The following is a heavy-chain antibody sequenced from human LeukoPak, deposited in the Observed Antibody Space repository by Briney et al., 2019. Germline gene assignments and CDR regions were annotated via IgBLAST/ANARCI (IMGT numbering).Heavy chain of an antibody. CDR3: ARASTVTTYYFDY. J-gene: IGHJ4*02. D-gene: IGHD4-17*01. CDR1: GGSISSYC. V-gene: IGHV4-59*01. Sequence: SETLSLTCTVSGGSISSYCWSWIRQPPGKGLEWIGYIYYSGSTNYNPSLKSRVTMSVDTSKKQFSLKLSSVTAADTAVYYCARASTVTTYYFDYWGQGTLVTVSP. CDR2: IYYSGST.